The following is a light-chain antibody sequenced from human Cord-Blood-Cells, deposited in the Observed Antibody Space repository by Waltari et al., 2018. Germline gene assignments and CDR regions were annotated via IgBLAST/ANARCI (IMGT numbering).Light chain of an antibody. Sequence: SYELPQPPSVSVSPGQTARITCSGDPLPKQYSYWYQQKPGQAPVLVIYKDSERPSGIPERFSGSSSGTTVTLTISGVQAEDEADYYCQSADSSGTYVVFGGGTKLTVL. CDR1: PLPKQY. CDR2: KDS. V-gene: IGLV3-25*03. CDR3: QSADSSGTYVV. J-gene: IGLJ2*01.